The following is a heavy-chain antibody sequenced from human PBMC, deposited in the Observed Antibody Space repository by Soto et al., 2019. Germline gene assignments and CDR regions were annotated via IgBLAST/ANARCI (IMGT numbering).Heavy chain of an antibody. V-gene: IGHV4-39*01. CDR1: GGSISSSSFH. CDR2: IYYSGST. CDR3: ATSERAPGTDWWFDP. D-gene: IGHD3-9*01. Sequence: QLQLQESGPGLVKPSETLSLTCTVSGGSISSSSFHWGWIRQPPGKGLEWIGSIYYSGSTYYSPSLNSRVTISVDTPKNPFSLKLISVIVADTAVYYCATSERAPGTDWWFDPGGQGTLVTVSS. J-gene: IGHJ5*02.